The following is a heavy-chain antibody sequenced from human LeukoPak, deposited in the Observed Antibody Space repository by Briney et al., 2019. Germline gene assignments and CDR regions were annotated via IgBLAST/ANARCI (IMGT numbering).Heavy chain of an antibody. CDR2: ISAYNGNT. D-gene: IGHD2-2*02. J-gene: IGHJ5*02. CDR3: ARCGGLSTSCYTHNWFDP. CDR1: GYTFTSYG. V-gene: IGHV1-18*01. Sequence: ASVKVSCKASGYTFTSYGISWVRQAPGQGLEWMGWISAYNGNTNYAQKLQGRVTMTTDTSTSTAYMELRSLRSDDTAVYYCARCGGLSTSCYTHNWFDPWGQGTLVTVSS.